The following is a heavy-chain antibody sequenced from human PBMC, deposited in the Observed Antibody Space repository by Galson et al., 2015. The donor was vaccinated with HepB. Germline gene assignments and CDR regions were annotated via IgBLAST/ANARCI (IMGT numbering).Heavy chain of an antibody. Sequence: CLRLSCAASGFTFDDYAMHWVRQAPGKGLGWVSGISWNSGVIGYADSVKGGFTISRDNAKNSLYLQMNSLRPEDTALYYCAKDGWGTVAEKYYHYYGMDVWGQGTTVTVSS. CDR2: ISWNSGVI. J-gene: IGHJ6*02. V-gene: IGHV3-9*01. CDR3: AKDGWGTVAEKYYHYYGMDV. D-gene: IGHD6-19*01. CDR1: GFTFDDYA.